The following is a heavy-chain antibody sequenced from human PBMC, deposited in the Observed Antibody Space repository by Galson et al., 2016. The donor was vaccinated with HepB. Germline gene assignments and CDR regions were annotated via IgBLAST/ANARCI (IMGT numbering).Heavy chain of an antibody. CDR1: GGSISSQY. J-gene: IGHJ4*02. CDR2: VSLSGNT. Sequence: SETLSLTCTVSGGSISSQYWSWIRQPPGKGLEWIGYVSLSGNTNYNPSLKSRVTISVDTSKNQFSLRLSSVTAADTAVYFCASQIFTDCGGGCYLFDSWGQGTLVTVYS. V-gene: IGHV4-59*11. CDR3: ASQIFTDCGGGCYLFDS. D-gene: IGHD2-21*02.